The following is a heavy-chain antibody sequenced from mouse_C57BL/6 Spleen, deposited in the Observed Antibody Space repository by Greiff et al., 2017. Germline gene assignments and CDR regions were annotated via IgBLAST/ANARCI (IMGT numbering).Heavy chain of an antibody. V-gene: IGHV1-53*01. D-gene: IGHD3-3*01. CDR2: INPSNGGT. CDR3: ERRMRDSSWFAY. J-gene: IGHJ3*01. Sequence: QVQLQQPGTELVKPGASVKLSCKASGYTFTSYWMHWVKQRPGQGLEWIGNINPSNGGTKYNEKFKSKATLTVDKSSSTAYMQLSSQTSEDSAVYVCERRMRDSSWFAYWGQGTLVTVS. CDR1: GYTFTSYW.